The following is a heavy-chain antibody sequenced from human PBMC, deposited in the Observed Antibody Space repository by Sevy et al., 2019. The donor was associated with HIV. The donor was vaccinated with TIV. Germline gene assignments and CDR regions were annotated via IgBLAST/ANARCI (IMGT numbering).Heavy chain of an antibody. CDR1: GYRFTSLD. J-gene: IGHJ4*02. CDR3: ARGVAAGVDY. D-gene: IGHD6-13*01. V-gene: IGHV1-8*01. Sequence: ASVKVSCKASGYRFTSLDINWVRQASGQGLEWMGWMNPNFGETGYAQKFQGRVTMTRDTSTSTAYMELSSLTSEDTAVYYCARGVAAGVDYWAQGTLVTVSS. CDR2: MNPNFGET.